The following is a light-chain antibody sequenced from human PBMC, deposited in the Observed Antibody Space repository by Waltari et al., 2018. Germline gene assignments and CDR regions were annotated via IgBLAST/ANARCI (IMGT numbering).Light chain of an antibody. J-gene: IGKJ1*01. CDR2: GAS. Sequence: EIVMTQSPATLSVSPGERATLSCRASQSVGTNLAWYQQKPGQAPRLLIYGASTRATGIPARFSGSGSGTEFTLTISSMQSEDFAVYYCQQYNNWPLWTFGQGTKVEIK. V-gene: IGKV3-15*01. CDR3: QQYNNWPLWT. CDR1: QSVGTN.